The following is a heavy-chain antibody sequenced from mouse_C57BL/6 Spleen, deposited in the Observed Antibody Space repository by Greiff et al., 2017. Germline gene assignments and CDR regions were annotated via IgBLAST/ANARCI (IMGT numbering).Heavy chain of an antibody. D-gene: IGHD1-1*01. CDR3: ARVVSYYGSSFWYFDV. CDR2: INPNYGTT. Sequence: EVQLQQSGPELVKPGASVKISCKASGYSFTDYNMNWVKQSNGKSLEWIGVINPNYGTTRYNQKFKGKATLTVDQSSSTAYMQLNRLTSEDSAVYYCARVVSYYGSSFWYFDVWGTGTTGTVSS. V-gene: IGHV1-39*01. CDR1: GYSFTDYN. J-gene: IGHJ1*03.